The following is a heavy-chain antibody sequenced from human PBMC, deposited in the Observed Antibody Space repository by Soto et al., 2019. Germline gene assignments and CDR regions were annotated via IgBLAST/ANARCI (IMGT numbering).Heavy chain of an antibody. CDR1: VGTFSSYA. J-gene: IGHJ6*02. Sequence: SVKVSGKASVGTFSSYAISWVRQAPGQGLDWMGGIIPIFGTANYAQKFQGRVTITADESTSAAYLALSSLRSEDTAVYYCARDKVVQDDMNYCYYGMDVWGQGTPVTVSS. CDR2: IIPIFGTA. V-gene: IGHV1-69*13. CDR3: ARDKVVQDDMNYCYYGMDV. D-gene: IGHD1-1*01.